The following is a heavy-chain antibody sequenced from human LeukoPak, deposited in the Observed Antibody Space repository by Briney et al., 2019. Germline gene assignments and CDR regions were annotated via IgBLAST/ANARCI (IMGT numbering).Heavy chain of an antibody. Sequence: GGSLRLSCAASGFTFSSYAMHWVRQAPGKGLEWVAVISYDGSNKYYADSVKGRFTISRDNSKNTLYLQMNGLRAEDTAVYYCATPVMHIVVVTAIPEYFQHWGQGTLVTVSS. D-gene: IGHD2-21*02. CDR3: ATPVMHIVVVTAIPEYFQH. J-gene: IGHJ1*01. CDR1: GFTFSSYA. CDR2: ISYDGSNK. V-gene: IGHV3-30-3*02.